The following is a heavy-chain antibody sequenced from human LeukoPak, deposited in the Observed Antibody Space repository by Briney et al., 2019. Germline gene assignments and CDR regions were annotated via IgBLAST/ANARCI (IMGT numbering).Heavy chain of an antibody. CDR2: IYHSGST. Sequence: PGGSLRLSCAASGFTFSNYGLSWVRQAPGKGLEWIGSIYHSGSTYYNPSLKSRVTISVDTSKNQFSLKLSSVTAADTAVYYCVRGYSGYGLNWFDPWGQGTLVTVSS. V-gene: IGHV4-38-2*01. CDR3: VRGYSGYGLNWFDP. CDR1: GFTFSNYG. D-gene: IGHD5-12*01. J-gene: IGHJ5*02.